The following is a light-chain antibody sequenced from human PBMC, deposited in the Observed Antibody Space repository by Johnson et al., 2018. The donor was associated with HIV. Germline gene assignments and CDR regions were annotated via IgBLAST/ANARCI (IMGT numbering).Light chain of an antibody. CDR1: SSDMGNYA. CDR3: AAWDDSLNGSYV. CDR2: RNN. J-gene: IGLJ1*01. Sequence: QSVLTQPPSVSAAPGQKVTISCSGSSSDMGNYAVSWYQQLPGTAPKLLIYRNNQRPSGVPDRFSGSKSGTSASLAISGLQAEDEADYYCAAWDDSLNGSYVFGTGTKVTVL. V-gene: IGLV1-44*01.